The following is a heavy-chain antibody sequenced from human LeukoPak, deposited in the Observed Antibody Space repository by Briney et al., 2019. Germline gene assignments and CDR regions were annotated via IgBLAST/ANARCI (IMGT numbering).Heavy chain of an antibody. CDR1: GDSASSNSAT. D-gene: IGHD2-2*02. V-gene: IGHV6-1*01. Sequence: SQTLSLTCAISGDSASSNSATWTWIRQSPSRGLEWLGRTYYRSKWYNDYAVSVKSRITINPDTSKNQFSLKLSSVTAADTAVYYCARDFAGYCSSTSCYRGNYFDYWGQGTLVTVSS. CDR3: ARDFAGYCSSTSCYRGNYFDY. J-gene: IGHJ4*02. CDR2: TYYRSKWYN.